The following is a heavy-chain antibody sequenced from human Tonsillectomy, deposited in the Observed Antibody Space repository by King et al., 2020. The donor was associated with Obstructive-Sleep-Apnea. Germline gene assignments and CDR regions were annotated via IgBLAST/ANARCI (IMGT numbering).Heavy chain of an antibody. CDR3: ARDLLVDTAMGTSFDY. D-gene: IGHD5-18*01. V-gene: IGHV3-21*01. J-gene: IGHJ4*02. CDR1: GFTFSSYS. CDR2: ISSSSSYI. Sequence: VQLVESGGGLVKPGGSLRLSCAASGFTFSSYSMNWVRQAPGKGLEWVSSISSSSSYIYYADSVKGRFTISRDNAKNSLYLQRNSLRAEDTAVYSCARDLLVDTAMGTSFDYWGQGTLVTVSS.